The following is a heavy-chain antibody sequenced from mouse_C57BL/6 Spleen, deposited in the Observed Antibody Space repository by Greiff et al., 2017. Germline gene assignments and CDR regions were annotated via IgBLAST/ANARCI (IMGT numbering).Heavy chain of an antibody. D-gene: IGHD1-1*01. CDR2: IDPSDCYT. J-gene: IGHJ2*01. CDR1: GYTFTSYW. CDR3: AKPYYGSDYDYFGY. Sequence: QVQLQQPGAELVMPGASVKLSCKASGYTFTSYWMHWVKQRPGQGLEWIGEIDPSDCYTNYNQKFKGKSTLSVDKSSSTAYMQLSSLTSEDSAVYYCAKPYYGSDYDYFGYWGQGTTLTVSS. V-gene: IGHV1-69*01.